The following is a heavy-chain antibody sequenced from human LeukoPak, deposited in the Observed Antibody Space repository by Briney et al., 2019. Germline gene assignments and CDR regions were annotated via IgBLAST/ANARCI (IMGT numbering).Heavy chain of an antibody. CDR3: ASSRVSLNYYDSSGYH. CDR1: GFTVSSNY. J-gene: IGHJ4*02. CDR2: IYTGGST. V-gene: IGHV3-66*01. D-gene: IGHD3-22*01. Sequence: GRSLRLSCAASGFTVSSNYMSWVRQAPGKGLEWVSVIYTGGSTYYADSVKGRFTISRDNSKNTLYLQMNSLRAEDTAVYYCASSRVSLNYYDSSGYHWGQGTLVTVSS.